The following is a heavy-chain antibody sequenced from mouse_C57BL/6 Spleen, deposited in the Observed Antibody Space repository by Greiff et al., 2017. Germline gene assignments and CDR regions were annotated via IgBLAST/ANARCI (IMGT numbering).Heavy chain of an antibody. Sequence: EVKLVESGGGLVKPGGSLKLSCAASGFTFSSYAMSWVRQTPEKRLEWVASISDGGSYTYYPDNVKGRFTISRDNAKNNLYLQVSHLKSEDTAMYYCATSNPLFAYWGQGTLVTVSA. V-gene: IGHV5-4*03. CDR1: GFTFSSYA. J-gene: IGHJ3*01. CDR3: ATSNPLFAY. CDR2: ISDGGSYT. D-gene: IGHD6-1*01.